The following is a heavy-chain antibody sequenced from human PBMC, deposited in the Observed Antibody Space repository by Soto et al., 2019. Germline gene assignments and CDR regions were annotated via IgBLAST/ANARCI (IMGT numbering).Heavy chain of an antibody. Sequence: QLQLQESGPGLVKPSETLSLTCTVSGGSISSSSYYWGWIRQPPGKGLEWIGSSYYSGSTYYNPSLKSRVTTSVDTSKNQFSLKLSSVTAADTAVYYCARPIPWGYCSGGSCYGWFDPWGQGTLVTVSS. CDR1: GGSISSSSYY. CDR3: ARPIPWGYCSGGSCYGWFDP. J-gene: IGHJ5*02. V-gene: IGHV4-39*01. CDR2: SYYSGST. D-gene: IGHD2-15*01.